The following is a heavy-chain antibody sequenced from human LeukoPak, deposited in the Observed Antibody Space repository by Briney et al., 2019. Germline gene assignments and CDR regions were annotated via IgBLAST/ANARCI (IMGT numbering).Heavy chain of an antibody. V-gene: IGHV3-30*02. CDR2: IRYDGSNK. J-gene: IGHJ4*02. CDR1: GFTFSSYG. D-gene: IGHD1-26*01. Sequence: GGSLRLSCAASGFTFSSYGMHWVRQAPGKGLEWVAFIRYDGSNKYYADSVKGRFTISRDNSKNTLYLQMNSLRAEDTAVYYCAKDRISIVRATTLFDYWGQGTLVTVSS. CDR3: AKDRISIVRATTLFDY.